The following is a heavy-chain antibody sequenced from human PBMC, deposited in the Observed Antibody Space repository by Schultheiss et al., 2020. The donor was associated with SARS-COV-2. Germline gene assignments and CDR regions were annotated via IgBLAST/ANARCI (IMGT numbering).Heavy chain of an antibody. Sequence: GGSLRLSCAASGFTFSNYGMHWVRQAPGKGLEWVAVISYDGSNKYYADSVTGRFTISRDNSKNTLYLEMNSLRGEDTAVYYCARDDHIVVGTAYNYGLDVWGQGTTVTVSS. J-gene: IGHJ6*02. D-gene: IGHD2-15*01. CDR1: GFTFSNYG. CDR2: ISYDGSNK. CDR3: ARDDHIVVGTAYNYGLDV. V-gene: IGHV3-30*03.